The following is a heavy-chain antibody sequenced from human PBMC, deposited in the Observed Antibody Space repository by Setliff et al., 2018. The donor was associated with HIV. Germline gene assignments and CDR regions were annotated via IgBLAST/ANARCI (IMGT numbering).Heavy chain of an antibody. CDR2: FQSRGNGETT. CDR1: GFPVTNVW. V-gene: IGHV3-15*01. D-gene: IGHD7-27*01. J-gene: IGHJ3*02. CDR3: ILLGMHGAFDI. Sequence: GGSLRLSCAVSGFPVTNVWMAWARQAPGKGLEWVGHFQSRGNGETTDYAAPVKGRFTISRDDSKNTLYLQMDSLSTEDTAVYYCILLGMHGAFDIWGQGTMVTVSS.